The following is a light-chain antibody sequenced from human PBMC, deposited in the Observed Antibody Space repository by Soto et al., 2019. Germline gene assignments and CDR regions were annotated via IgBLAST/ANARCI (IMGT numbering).Light chain of an antibody. J-gene: IGKJ4*01. CDR2: KAS. Sequence: DIQMTQSPSTLSASVGDRVTITCRASQSISTWLAWYQQKPGKAPKLLIYKASSLEGGVPSRFGGSGSRTLFNSTISSLHPDYFATYYCQQYNTYPLTFGGGTTVDIK. CDR3: QQYNTYPLT. V-gene: IGKV1-5*03. CDR1: QSISTW.